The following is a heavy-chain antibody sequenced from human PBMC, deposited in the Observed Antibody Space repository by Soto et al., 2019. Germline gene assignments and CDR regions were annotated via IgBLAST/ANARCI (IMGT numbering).Heavy chain of an antibody. CDR1: GNTFTNFG. J-gene: IGHJ5*02. CDR3: ARVIPGPEAWFHP. Sequence: QGQLVQSGVEVKKPGASVKVSCTASGNTFTNFGVTWVRQAPGQGLEWMGWISPYTDDPSYAQKFQGRVTMTIDTSTSTAYLDLRRLTSNDTAVYYCARVIPGPEAWFHPWGQGTLVTVSS. D-gene: IGHD2-2*01. CDR2: ISPYTDDP. V-gene: IGHV1-18*01.